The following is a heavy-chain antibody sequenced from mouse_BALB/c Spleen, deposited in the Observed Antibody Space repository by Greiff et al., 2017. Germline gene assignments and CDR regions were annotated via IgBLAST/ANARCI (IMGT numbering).Heavy chain of an antibody. CDR1: GFTFSSYA. CDR2: ISSGGSYT. Sequence: EVKLVESGGGLVKPGGSLKLSCAASGFTFSSYAMSWVRQSPEKRLEWVAEISSGGSYTYYPDTVTGRFTISRDHAKNTLYLEMSSLRSEDTAMYYCAIYYGSSSVFAYWGQGTLVTVAA. CDR3: AIYYGSSSVFAY. D-gene: IGHD1-1*01. J-gene: IGHJ3*01. V-gene: IGHV5-9-4*01.